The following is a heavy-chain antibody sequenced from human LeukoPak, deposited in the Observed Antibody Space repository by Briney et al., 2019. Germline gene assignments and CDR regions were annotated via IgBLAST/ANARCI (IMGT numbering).Heavy chain of an antibody. CDR3: ARRGDSNFRID. Sequence: GESLKISCKGPRHSFHSQWIGWVRQMPGKGLEWMGIIYPDDSDTRYSPSFQGQVTISADKSISTAYLQWNSLEASDSAIYYCARRGDSNFRIDWGQGTLVTVSS. J-gene: IGHJ4*02. D-gene: IGHD2-21*02. V-gene: IGHV5-51*01. CDR2: IYPDDSDT. CDR1: RHSFHSQW.